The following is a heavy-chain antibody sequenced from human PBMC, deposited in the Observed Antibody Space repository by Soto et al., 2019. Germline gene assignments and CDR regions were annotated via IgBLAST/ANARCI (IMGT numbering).Heavy chain of an antibody. CDR1: GGTFSSYA. Sequence: SVKVSCKXSGGTFSSYAISWVRQAPGQGLEWMGGIIPIFGTANYAQKFQGRVTITADKSTSTAYMELSSLRSEDTAIYYCVRERIGWVICSGTSCLDYWGQGTRVTVSS. J-gene: IGHJ4*02. V-gene: IGHV1-69*06. CDR3: VRERIGWVICSGTSCLDY. CDR2: IIPIFGTA. D-gene: IGHD2-2*01.